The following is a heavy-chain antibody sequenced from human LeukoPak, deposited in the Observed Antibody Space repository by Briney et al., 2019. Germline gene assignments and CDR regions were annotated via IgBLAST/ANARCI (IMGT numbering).Heavy chain of an antibody. J-gene: IGHJ5*02. CDR2: IFYSGST. D-gene: IGHD6-6*01. V-gene: IGHV4-59*08. CDR3: ARLRRGGSSFANWFDP. Sequence: PSETLSLTCTVSNGSISSYYWSWIRQPPGKGLEWIGYIFYSGSTNYNPSLKSRVTISVDTSKNQFSLKLSSVTAADTAVYYCARLRRGGSSFANWFDPWGQGTLVTVSS. CDR1: NGSISSYY.